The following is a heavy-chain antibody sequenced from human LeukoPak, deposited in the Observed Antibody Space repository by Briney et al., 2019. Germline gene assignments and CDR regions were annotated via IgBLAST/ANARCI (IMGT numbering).Heavy chain of an antibody. D-gene: IGHD6-6*01. J-gene: IGHJ4*02. CDR2: IYYSGST. CDR3: ARANSSPIGVFDY. CDR1: GGSISSSSYY. V-gene: IGHV4-39*07. Sequence: SETLSLTCTVSGGSISSSSYYWGWIRQPPGKGLEWIGSIYYSGSTYYNPSLKSLVTISVDTSKNQFSLKLSSVTAADTAVYYCARANSSPIGVFDYWGQGTPVTVSS.